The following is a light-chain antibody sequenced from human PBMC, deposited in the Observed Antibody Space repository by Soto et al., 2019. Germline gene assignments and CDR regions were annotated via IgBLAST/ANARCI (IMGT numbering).Light chain of an antibody. J-gene: IGKJ5*01. CDR2: GAS. CDR3: QQYNNWHPY. V-gene: IGKV3-15*01. Sequence: EIVMTQSPATLSVSPGERATLSCRASQSVSSNLAWYQQKPGQAPRLLIYGASTRATGIPARFSGSGSGTEFTLTISSLQSEDFEVYYCQQYNNWHPYFGQGTRREIX. CDR1: QSVSSN.